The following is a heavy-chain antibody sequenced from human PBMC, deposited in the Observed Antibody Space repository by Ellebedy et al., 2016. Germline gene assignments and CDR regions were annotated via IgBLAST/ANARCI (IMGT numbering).Heavy chain of an antibody. J-gene: IGHJ6*02. CDR2: IIPIFGTA. CDR3: ARVLFERVTPRWAHKYYYGMDV. D-gene: IGHD1-1*01. V-gene: IGHV1-69*13. Sequence: SVKVSXXASGGTFSSYAISWVRQAPGQGLEWMGGIIPIFGTANYAQKFQGRVTITADESTSTAYMELSSLRSEDTAVYYCARVLFERVTPRWAHKYYYGMDVWGQGTTVTVSS. CDR1: GGTFSSYA.